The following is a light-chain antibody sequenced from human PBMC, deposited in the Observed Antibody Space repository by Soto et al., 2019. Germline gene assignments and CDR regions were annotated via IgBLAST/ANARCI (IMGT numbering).Light chain of an antibody. J-gene: IGKJ2*01. CDR1: QTVTSKF. CDR2: GAS. Sequence: EIVLTQSPGTLSLSPGETATLSCEASQTVTSKFLAWYQQKPGQAPRLLIYGASNRASGIADRFSCSESGTDFTLTIFSLEPEDFAVYYCQQYGLSPYTFGQGTKVEIK. V-gene: IGKV3-20*01. CDR3: QQYGLSPYT.